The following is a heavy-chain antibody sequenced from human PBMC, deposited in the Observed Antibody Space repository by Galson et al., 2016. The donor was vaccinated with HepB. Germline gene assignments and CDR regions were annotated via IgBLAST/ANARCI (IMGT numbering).Heavy chain of an antibody. J-gene: IGHJ5*02. D-gene: IGHD1-26*01. CDR1: GSSVSNSDYF. CDR3: ARGFVGAMEVEGLDP. CDR2: LYYSGTT. V-gene: IGHV4-61*08. Sequence: ETLSLTCTVSGSSVSNSDYFWNWTRQPPGKGLVWIGYLYYSGTTNYNPSLKSRVTISVDRSKNQFSLRLRSVTGADTAFYYCARGFVGAMEVEGLDPWGQGTLVTVSS.